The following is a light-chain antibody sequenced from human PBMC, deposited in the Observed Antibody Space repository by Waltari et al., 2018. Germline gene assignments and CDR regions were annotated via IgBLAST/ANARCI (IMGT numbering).Light chain of an antibody. V-gene: IGKV1-39*01. CDR3: QQSHSSPYT. Sequence: DIQMTQSPSSLSASVGDRVTITCRASQSLSTHLHWYQQRPGKAPTLRIYTTSTLQSGVPSRFSGSGSGTDFTLTISSLQPEDFATYFCQQSHSSPYTFGQGTKLEIK. J-gene: IGKJ2*01. CDR2: TTS. CDR1: QSLSTH.